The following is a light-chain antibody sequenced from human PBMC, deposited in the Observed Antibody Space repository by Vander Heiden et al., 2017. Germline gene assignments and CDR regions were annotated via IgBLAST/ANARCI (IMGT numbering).Light chain of an antibody. Sequence: SYELTQPPSVSVSPGQTARITCSGDALPKQYAYWYQQKPGQAPVRVIYKDSERPSGIPERFSGSSSGTTVTLTISGVQAEEEADYYCQSADSSGTYYVFGTGTKVTVL. CDR3: QSADSSGTYYV. CDR1: ALPKQY. V-gene: IGLV3-25*02. CDR2: KDS. J-gene: IGLJ1*01.